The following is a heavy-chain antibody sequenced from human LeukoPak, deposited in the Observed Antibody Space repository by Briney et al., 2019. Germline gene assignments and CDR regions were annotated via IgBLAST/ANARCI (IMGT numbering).Heavy chain of an antibody. CDR3: ARDNDS. V-gene: IGHV1-2*02. CDR2: INTNTGET. Sequence: ASVKVSCKASGYIFTNYNLHWVRQAPGQGLEYMGWINTNTGETKYAQKFQGRVTMTRDTSISIAYMEVNRLTSDDTAMFYCARDNDSWGQGTLVTVSS. J-gene: IGHJ5*01. CDR1: GYIFTNYN.